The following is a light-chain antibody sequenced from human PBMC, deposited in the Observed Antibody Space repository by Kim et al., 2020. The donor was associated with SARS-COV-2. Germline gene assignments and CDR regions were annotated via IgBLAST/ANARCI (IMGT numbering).Light chain of an antibody. CDR3: QKFNTAPLT. V-gene: IGKV1-27*01. CDR2: VAS. CDR1: QGISNS. Sequence: AAVGDSFTSPCLASQGISNSLAWYQQKPGKAPKLLIYVASTLQSGVPSRFSGSGSGTDFTLTINSLQPEDVGTYYCQKFNTAPLTFGGGTKVDIK. J-gene: IGKJ4*01.